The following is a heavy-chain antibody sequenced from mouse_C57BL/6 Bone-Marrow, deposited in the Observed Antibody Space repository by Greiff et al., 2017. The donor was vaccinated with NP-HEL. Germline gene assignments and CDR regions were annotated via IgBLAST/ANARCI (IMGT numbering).Heavy chain of an antibody. CDR2: ILPGSGST. V-gene: IGHV1-9*01. D-gene: IGHD1-1*01. CDR1: GYTFTGYW. J-gene: IGHJ4*01. Sequence: VQVVESGAELMKPGASVKLSCKATGYTFTGYWIEWVKQRPGHGLEWIGEILPGSGSTNYNEKFKGKATFTADTSSNTAYMQLSSLTTEDSAIXYCARGGGYGSSYHTYYYAMDYWGEGTSVTVSS. CDR3: ARGGGYGSSYHTYYYAMDY.